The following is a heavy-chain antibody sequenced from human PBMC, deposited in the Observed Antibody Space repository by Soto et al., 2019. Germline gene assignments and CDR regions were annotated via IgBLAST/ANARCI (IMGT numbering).Heavy chain of an antibody. D-gene: IGHD6-13*01. CDR2: ISYDGSNK. V-gene: IGHV3-30-3*01. CDR1: GFTFSSYA. J-gene: IGHJ6*02. CDR3: ASAGTANYYYYGMDV. Sequence: QVQLVESGGGVVQPGRSLRLSCAASGFTFSSYAMHWVRQAPGKGLEWVAVISYDGSNKYYADSVKGRFTISRDNSKNTLYLQMNSLRAEDTAVYYCASAGTANYYYYGMDVWGQGTTVTVSS.